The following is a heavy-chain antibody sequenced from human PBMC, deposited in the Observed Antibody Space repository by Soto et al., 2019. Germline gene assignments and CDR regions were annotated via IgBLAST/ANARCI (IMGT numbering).Heavy chain of an antibody. D-gene: IGHD1-26*01. CDR3: ARDPEWELLGNYFAY. V-gene: IGHV3-30-3*01. CDR1: GFTFSSYA. CDR2: ISYDGSNK. J-gene: IGHJ4*02. Sequence: GGSLRLSCAASGFTFSSYAMHWVRQAPGKGLEWVAVISYDGSNKYYADSVKGRFTISRDNSKNTLYLQMNSLRAEDTAVYYCARDPEWELLGNYFAYWGQGTLVTVSS.